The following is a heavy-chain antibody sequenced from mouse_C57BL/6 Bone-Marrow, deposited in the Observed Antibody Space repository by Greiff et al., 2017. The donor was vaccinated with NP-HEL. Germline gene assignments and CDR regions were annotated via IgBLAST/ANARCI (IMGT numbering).Heavy chain of an antibody. D-gene: IGHD6-2*01. Sequence: QVQLQQPGAELVKPGASVKLSCKASGYTFTSYWMHWVKQRPGQGLEWIGMIHPNSGSTNYNEKFKSKATLTVDKSSSTAYMQLSSLTSEDSAVYYCARRGSLLYFDYWGQDTTLTVSS. V-gene: IGHV1-64*01. J-gene: IGHJ2*01. CDR1: GYTFTSYW. CDR3: ARRGSLLYFDY. CDR2: IHPNSGST.